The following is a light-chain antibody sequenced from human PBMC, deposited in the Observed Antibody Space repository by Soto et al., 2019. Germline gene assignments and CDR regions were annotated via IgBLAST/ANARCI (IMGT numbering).Light chain of an antibody. J-gene: IGKJ5*01. V-gene: IGKV1-39*01. CDR2: AAS. CDR1: QSISSY. Sequence: DTQMTQSPSSLSASVGDRVTITCRASQSISSYLNWYQQKPGKAPKLLIYAASSLQSGVPSRFSGSGSGTDFSLTISSLQPKDFATYYWQQSYSTPITFGQGTRLEIK. CDR3: QQSYSTPIT.